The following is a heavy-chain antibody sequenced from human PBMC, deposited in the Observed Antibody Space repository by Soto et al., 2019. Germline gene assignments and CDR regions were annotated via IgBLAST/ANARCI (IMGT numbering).Heavy chain of an antibody. CDR1: GFTFSSYA. CDR2: ISYDGSNK. Sequence: GGSLRLSCAASGFTFSSYAMHWVRQAPGKGLEWVAVISYDGSNKYYADSVKGRFTISRDNSKNTLYLQMNSLRAEDTAVYYCARGIKLGSGWYYFDYWGQGTLVTVSS. D-gene: IGHD6-19*01. V-gene: IGHV3-30-3*01. J-gene: IGHJ4*02. CDR3: ARGIKLGSGWYYFDY.